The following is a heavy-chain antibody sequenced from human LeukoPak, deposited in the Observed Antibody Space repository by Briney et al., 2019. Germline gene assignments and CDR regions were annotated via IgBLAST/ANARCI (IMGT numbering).Heavy chain of an antibody. CDR2: IYHSGST. D-gene: IGHD3-22*01. Sequence: SETLSLTCAVYGGSFSGYYWTWIRQPPGKGLEWIGSIYHSGSTYYNPSLKSRVTISVDTSKNQFSLKLSSVTAADTAVYYCARYYYDSSGYRTGDFDYWGQGTLVTVSS. J-gene: IGHJ4*02. CDR1: GGSFSGYY. CDR3: ARYYYDSSGYRTGDFDY. V-gene: IGHV4-34*01.